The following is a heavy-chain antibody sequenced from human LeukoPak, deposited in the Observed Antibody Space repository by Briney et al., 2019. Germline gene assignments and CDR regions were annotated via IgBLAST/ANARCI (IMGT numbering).Heavy chain of an antibody. CDR2: LSPSSTTI. CDR3: ATVHCSGGSCYDGSYYGMDV. J-gene: IGHJ6*02. V-gene: IGHV3-48*02. CDR1: GFNFIVYR. Sequence: GGSLRLSCAASGFNFIVYRMNWVDQAPGKGLEWLSYLSPSSTTIYYADSVKGRFTVSRDNAKNSLYLQMNSLRDEDTAVYYCATVHCSGGSCYDGSYYGMDVWGQGTTVTVSS. D-gene: IGHD2-15*01.